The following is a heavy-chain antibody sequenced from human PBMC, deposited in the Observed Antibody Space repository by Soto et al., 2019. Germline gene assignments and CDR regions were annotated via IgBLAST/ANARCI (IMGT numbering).Heavy chain of an antibody. CDR3: XXXXXXAALDP. CDR2: ISAYNGNT. CDR1: GYTFTSYG. Sequence: QVQLVQSGAEVKKPGASVKVSCKASGYTFTSYGISWVRQAPGQGLEWMGWISAYNGNTNYAQKLQGRVTMTTDTXXXXXXXXXXXXXXXXXXXXXXXXXXXXAALDPWGQGTLVTVSS. V-gene: IGHV1-18*01. J-gene: IGHJ5*02.